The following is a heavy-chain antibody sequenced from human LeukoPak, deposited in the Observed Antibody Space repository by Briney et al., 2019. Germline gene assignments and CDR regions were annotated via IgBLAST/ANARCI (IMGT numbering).Heavy chain of an antibody. V-gene: IGHV4-34*01. CDR2: INHSGST. Sequence: SKTLSLTCAVYGGSFSGYYWSWIRQPPGKGLEWIGEINHSGSTNYNPSLKSRVTISVDTSKNQFSLKLSSVTAADTAVYYCARGSRWGQGTLVTVSS. CDR1: GGSFSGYY. CDR3: ARGSR. J-gene: IGHJ4*02.